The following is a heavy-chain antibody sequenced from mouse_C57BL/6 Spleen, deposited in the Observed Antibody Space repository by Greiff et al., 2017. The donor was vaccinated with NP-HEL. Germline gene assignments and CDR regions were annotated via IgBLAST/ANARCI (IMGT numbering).Heavy chain of an antibody. CDR2: IHPNSGST. CDR3: AREGGYRAMDY. Sequence: QVQLQQPGAELVKPGASVKLSCKASGYTFTSYWMHWVKQRPGQGLEWIGMIHPNSGSTNYNEKFKSKATLTVDKSSSTAYMQLSSLTSEDSAVYYCAREGGYRAMDYWGQGTSVTVSS. J-gene: IGHJ4*01. D-gene: IGHD2-2*01. CDR1: GYTFTSYW. V-gene: IGHV1-64*01.